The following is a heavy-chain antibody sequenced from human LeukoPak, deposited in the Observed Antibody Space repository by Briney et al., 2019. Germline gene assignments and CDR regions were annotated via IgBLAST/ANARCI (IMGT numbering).Heavy chain of an antibody. J-gene: IGHJ6*02. D-gene: IGHD2/OR15-2a*01. CDR3: ARGKIDYDNYYGMDV. V-gene: IGHV2-70*11. CDR1: GFSLSTSGMY. CDR2: IDWDDDK. Sequence: ESGPALVKPTQTLTLTCTFSGFSLSTSGMYVSWIRQPPGKALEWLARIDWDDDKYYSTSLKTRLTISKDTSKNQVVLTMTNMDPVDTATYYCARGKIDYDNYYGMDVWGQGTTVTVSS.